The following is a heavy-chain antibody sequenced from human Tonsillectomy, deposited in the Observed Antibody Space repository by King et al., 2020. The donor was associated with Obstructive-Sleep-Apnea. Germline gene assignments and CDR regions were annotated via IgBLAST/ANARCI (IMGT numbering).Heavy chain of an antibody. D-gene: IGHD1-26*01. CDR2: INHSGST. J-gene: IGHJ4*02. CDR3: ARDPPTKWE. V-gene: IGHV4-34*01. CDR1: GGSFSGYY. Sequence: VQLQQWGAGLLKTSETLSLTCAVYGGSFSGYYWSWIRQPPGKGLEWMGEINHSGSTNYNPSLKSRVTISVDTSKNQFSLKLSSLTAADTAVYYCARDPPTKWEWGQGTLVTVSS.